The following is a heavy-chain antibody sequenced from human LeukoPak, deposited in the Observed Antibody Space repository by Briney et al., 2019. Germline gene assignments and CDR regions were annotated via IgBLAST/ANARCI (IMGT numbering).Heavy chain of an antibody. CDR3: ARQKGITIFGVVSRYYYMDV. CDR1: GGSFSGYY. D-gene: IGHD3-3*01. J-gene: IGHJ6*03. CDR2: INHSGST. Sequence: SETLSLTCAVYGGSFSGYYWSWIRQPPGKGLEWIGEINHSGSTNYNPSLKSRVTISVDTSKNQLSLKLSSVTAADTAVYYCARQKGITIFGVVSRYYYMDVWGKGTTVTVSS. V-gene: IGHV4-34*01.